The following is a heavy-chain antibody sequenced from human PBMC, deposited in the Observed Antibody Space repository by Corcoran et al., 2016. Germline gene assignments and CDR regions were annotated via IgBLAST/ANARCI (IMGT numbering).Heavy chain of an antibody. CDR1: GFTVSSNY. D-gene: IGHD6-13*01. V-gene: IGHV3-53*01. CDR2: IYSGGST. Sequence: EVQLVESGGGLIQPGGSLRLSCAASGFTVSSNYMSWVRQAPGKGLEWVSVIYSGGSTYYADSVKGRFTISRDNSKNTLYLQMNSLRAEDTAVYYCAREKTDSSSWRGFDYWGQGTLVTVSS. J-gene: IGHJ4*02. CDR3: AREKTDSSSWRGFDY.